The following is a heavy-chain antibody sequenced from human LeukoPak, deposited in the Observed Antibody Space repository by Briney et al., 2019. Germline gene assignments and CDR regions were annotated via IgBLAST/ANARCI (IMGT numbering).Heavy chain of an antibody. D-gene: IGHD3-22*01. Sequence: PGGSLRVSCAASGFAFSSYGMHWVRQAPGKGLEWVAVISYDGSNKYYADSVKGRFTISRDNSKNTLYLQMDSLRAEDTAVYYRAKYYDSSGWRGVFDYWGQGTLVTVSS. V-gene: IGHV3-30*18. CDR3: AKYYDSSGWRGVFDY. CDR2: ISYDGSNK. J-gene: IGHJ4*02. CDR1: GFAFSSYG.